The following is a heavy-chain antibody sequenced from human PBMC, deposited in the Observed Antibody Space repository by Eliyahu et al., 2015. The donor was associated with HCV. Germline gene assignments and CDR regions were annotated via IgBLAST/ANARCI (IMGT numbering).Heavy chain of an antibody. D-gene: IGHD3-3*01. CDR3: AKGKLNRSLRFLEWLSH. CDR1: GFTFSXXG. Sequence: QVQLVESGGGVVQPGRSRXLSCAASGFTFSXXGMHWGRQAPGKGLEWVAVISYDGSNKNYADSLKGRFTISRDNSKNTLYLQMNSLRAEDTAVYYCAKGKLNRSLRFLEWLSHWGQGTLVTVSS. V-gene: IGHV3-30*18. CDR2: ISYDGSNK. J-gene: IGHJ4*02.